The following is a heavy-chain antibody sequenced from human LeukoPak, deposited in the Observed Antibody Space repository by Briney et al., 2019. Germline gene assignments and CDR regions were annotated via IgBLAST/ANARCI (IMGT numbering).Heavy chain of an antibody. CDR2: ISYDGSNK. Sequence: PGGSLRLSCAASGFTFSSYGMHWVRQAPGKGLEWVAVISYDGSNKYYADSVKGRFTVSRDNSQNTLYLQMNSLRAEDTAVYYCAKDFVVVPGNVNYFDYWGQGALVTVSS. J-gene: IGHJ4*02. CDR1: GFTFSSYG. V-gene: IGHV3-30*18. CDR3: AKDFVVVPGNVNYFDY. D-gene: IGHD2-21*02.